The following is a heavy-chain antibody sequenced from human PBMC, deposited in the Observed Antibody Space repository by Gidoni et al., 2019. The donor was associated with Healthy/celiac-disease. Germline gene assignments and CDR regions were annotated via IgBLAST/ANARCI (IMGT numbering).Heavy chain of an antibody. J-gene: IGHJ4*02. V-gene: IGHV3-15*07. CDR1: GFTFSNAW. D-gene: IGHD6-19*01. CDR3: TTDEVAVAKYDY. CDR2: IKSKTDGGTT. Sequence: EVQLVESGGGLVTPGGSLRLSCAASGFTFSNAWMNWVRQAPGKGLELVGRIKSKTDGGTTDYAAPVKGRFTISRDDSKNTLYLQMNSLKTEDTAVYYCTTDEVAVAKYDYWGQGTLVTVSS.